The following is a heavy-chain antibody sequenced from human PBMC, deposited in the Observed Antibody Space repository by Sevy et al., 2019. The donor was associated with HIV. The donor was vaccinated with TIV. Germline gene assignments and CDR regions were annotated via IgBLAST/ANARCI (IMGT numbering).Heavy chain of an antibody. CDR1: GFTFSSYS. CDR3: ARDRGGSYYGHEINFDY. J-gene: IGHJ4*02. V-gene: IGHV3-48*02. D-gene: IGHD1-26*01. CDR2: ISSSSSTI. Sequence: GGSLRLSCAASGFTFSSYSMNWVRQAPGKGLEWVSYISSSSSTIYYADSVKGRFTISRDNAKNSLYLQMNSLRDEDTAVYYCARDRGGSYYGHEINFDYWGQGTLVTVSS.